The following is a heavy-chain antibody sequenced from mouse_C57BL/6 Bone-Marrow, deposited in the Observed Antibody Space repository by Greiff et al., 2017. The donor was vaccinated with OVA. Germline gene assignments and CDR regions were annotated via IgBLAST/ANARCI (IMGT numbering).Heavy chain of an antibody. CDR1: GYTFTSYW. Sequence: VQLQQPGAELVKPGASVKMSCKASGYTFTSYWITWVKQRPGQGLEWMGDIYPGSGSTNYNEKFKSKATLTVDKSSSTADMQLSSLTSEDSAVYYCAREGTGYFDYWGQGTTLTVSS. CDR3: AREGTGYFDY. V-gene: IGHV1-55*01. D-gene: IGHD3-3*01. CDR2: IYPGSGST. J-gene: IGHJ2*01.